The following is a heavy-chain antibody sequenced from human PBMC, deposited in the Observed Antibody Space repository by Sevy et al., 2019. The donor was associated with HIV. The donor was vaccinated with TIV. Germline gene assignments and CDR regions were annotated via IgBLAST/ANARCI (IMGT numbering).Heavy chain of an antibody. D-gene: IGHD2-21*01. CDR3: ARRDSNHQFLTDH. CDR2: ISYDGRDI. J-gene: IGHJ4*02. Sequence: GGSLRLSCAASGFTFDGYAMHWVRQPPGKGLEWLAYISYDGRDISNADSVKGRFTISRDNSKNTLFLQMNSLRPDDTAVYYCARRDSNHQFLTDHWGPGVLVTVSS. V-gene: IGHV3-30*01. CDR1: GFTFDGYA.